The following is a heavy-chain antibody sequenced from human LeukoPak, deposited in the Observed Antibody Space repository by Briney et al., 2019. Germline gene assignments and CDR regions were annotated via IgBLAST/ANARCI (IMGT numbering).Heavy chain of an antibody. CDR1: GYNSNNYG. CDR2: ISPYNGNR. V-gene: IGHV1-18*01. Sequence: ASVKVSCKASGYNSNNYGISWMRQAPGQGLEWMGWISPYNGNRNYAQKYQGRVTMTTDTSTSTAYMELGSLRSDDTAVYYCARGGQDYWGQGTLVTVSS. CDR3: ARGGQDY. J-gene: IGHJ4*02.